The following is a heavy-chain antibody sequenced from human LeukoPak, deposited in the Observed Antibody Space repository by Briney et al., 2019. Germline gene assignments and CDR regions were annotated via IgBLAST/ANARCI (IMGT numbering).Heavy chain of an antibody. CDR2: ISGDGGST. CDR3: AKQVPRNPTTIFGVVTPGHFDY. CDR1: GFTFDDYA. V-gene: IGHV3-43*02. D-gene: IGHD3-3*01. Sequence: GGSLRLSCAASGFTFDDYAMHWVRQAPGKGLEWVSLISGDGGSTYYADSVKDRFTISRDNSKNSLYLQMNSLRTEDTALYYCAKQVPRNPTTIFGVVTPGHFDYWGQGTLVTASS. J-gene: IGHJ4*02.